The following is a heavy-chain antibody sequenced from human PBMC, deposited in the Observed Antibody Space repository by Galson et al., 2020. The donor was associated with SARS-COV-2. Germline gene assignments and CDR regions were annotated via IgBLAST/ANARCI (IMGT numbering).Heavy chain of an antibody. J-gene: IGHJ3*02. V-gene: IGHV1-3*01. CDR2: INAGNGNT. CDR1: GYTFSSYA. Sequence: ASVKVSCKASGYTFSSYAIHWVRQDPGQRLEWMGWINAGNGNTKYSQKFQGRVTITRDTSANTAYMEMSSLRSEDTALYYCARAPPRYCSGGSCIFVIWGKGTMVTVSS. CDR3: ARAPPRYCSGGSCIFVI. D-gene: IGHD2-15*01.